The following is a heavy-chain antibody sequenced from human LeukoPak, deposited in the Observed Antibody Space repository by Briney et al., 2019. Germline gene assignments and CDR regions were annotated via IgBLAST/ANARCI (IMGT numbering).Heavy chain of an antibody. J-gene: IGHJ6*02. CDR3: AKWYSSSWYYYDYYGMDV. Sequence: GGSLGLSCAASGFTFSSYAMSWVRQAPGKGLEWVSAISGSGGSTYYADSVKGRFTISRDNSKNTLYLQMNSLRAEDTAVYYCAKWYSSSWYYYDYYGMDVWGQGTTVTVSS. CDR1: GFTFSSYA. V-gene: IGHV3-23*01. CDR2: ISGSGGST. D-gene: IGHD6-13*01.